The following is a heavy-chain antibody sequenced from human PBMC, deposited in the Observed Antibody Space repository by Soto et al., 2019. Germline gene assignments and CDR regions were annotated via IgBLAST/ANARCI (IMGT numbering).Heavy chain of an antibody. Sequence: GGSLRLSCAASGFTFSSYNMNWVRQAPGKGLEWVSSISSSSSYIYYADSVKGRFTISRDNAKNSLYLQMNSLRAEDTAVYYCARGQGYYYDSSGSGFDYWGQGTLVTVSS. V-gene: IGHV3-21*01. CDR2: ISSSSSYI. CDR3: ARGQGYYYDSSGSGFDY. CDR1: GFTFSSYN. J-gene: IGHJ4*02. D-gene: IGHD3-22*01.